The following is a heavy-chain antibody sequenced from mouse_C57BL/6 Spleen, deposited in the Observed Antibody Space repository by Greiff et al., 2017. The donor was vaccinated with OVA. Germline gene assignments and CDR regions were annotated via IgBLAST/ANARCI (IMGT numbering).Heavy chain of an antibody. CDR1: GFTFSDYG. D-gene: IGHD2-10*02. CDR3: ARRYGNYGYFDV. Sequence: EVKLMESGGGLVKPGGSLKLSCAASGFTFSDYGMHWVRQAPEKGLEWVAYISSGSSTIYYADTVKGRFTISRDNAKNTLFLQMTSLRSEDTAMYYCARRYGNYGYFDVWGTGTTVTVSS. V-gene: IGHV5-17*01. CDR2: ISSGSSTI. J-gene: IGHJ1*03.